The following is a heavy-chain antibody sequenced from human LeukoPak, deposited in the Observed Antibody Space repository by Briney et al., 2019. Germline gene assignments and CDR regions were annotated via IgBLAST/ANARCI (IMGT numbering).Heavy chain of an antibody. CDR1: GYTFTSYG. D-gene: IGHD6-19*01. CDR2: ISAYNGNT. CDR3: ARDIDDSSGWYEAFDI. J-gene: IGHJ3*02. Sequence: ASVKVSCKASGYTFTSYGISCVRQAPGQGLEWMGWISAYNGNTNYAQKLQGRVTMTTDTSTSTAYMELRSLRSDDTAVYHCARDIDDSSGWYEAFDIWGQGTMVTVSS. V-gene: IGHV1-18*01.